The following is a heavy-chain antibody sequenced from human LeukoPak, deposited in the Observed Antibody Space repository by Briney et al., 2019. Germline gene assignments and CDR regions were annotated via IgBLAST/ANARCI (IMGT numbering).Heavy chain of an antibody. CDR1: GFTFSRHN. D-gene: IGHD6-19*01. CDR3: ARDAQWLVPEGYYYYMDV. J-gene: IGHJ6*03. V-gene: IGHV3-21*01. CDR2: ISSRSSYI. Sequence: GGSLRLSCAGSGFTFSRHNMNWFRQAPGKGLERVLSISSRSSYIFYADSVKGRFTISRDNAKNSLYLQMNSLGAEDTAVYYCARDAQWLVPEGYYYYMDVWGKGTTVTVSS.